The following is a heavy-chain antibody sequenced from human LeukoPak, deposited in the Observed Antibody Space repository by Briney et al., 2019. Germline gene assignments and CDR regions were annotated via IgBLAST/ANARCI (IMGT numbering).Heavy chain of an antibody. CDR3: ARSLGITMVRGVISHFDY. V-gene: IGHV1-46*01. CDR2: INPSGGST. CDR1: GYTFTSYY. Sequence: ASVKVSCKASGYTFTSYYMHWVRQAPGQGLEWMGIINPSGGSTSYAQKFQGRVTITADESTSTAYMELSSLRSEDTAVYYCARSLGITMVRGVISHFDYWGQGTLVTVSS. D-gene: IGHD3-10*01. J-gene: IGHJ4*02.